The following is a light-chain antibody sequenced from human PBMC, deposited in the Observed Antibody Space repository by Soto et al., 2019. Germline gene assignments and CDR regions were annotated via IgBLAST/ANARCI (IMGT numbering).Light chain of an antibody. CDR2: SDD. CDR1: SSNIGSNA. V-gene: IGLV1-44*01. J-gene: IGLJ3*02. CDR3: AAWGDSLNTWV. Sequence: QSVLTQPPSASGTPGQRGTISCSGSSSNIGSNAVSWYQHFPGTAPKVLIYSDDQRPSGVPDRFSGSKSGTSASLAISGLRAEDEADYFCAAWGDSLNTWVFGGGTKLTVL.